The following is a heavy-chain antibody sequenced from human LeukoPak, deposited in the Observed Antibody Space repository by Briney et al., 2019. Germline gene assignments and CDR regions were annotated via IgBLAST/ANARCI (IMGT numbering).Heavy chain of an antibody. CDR2: INPNSGGT. CDR3: ARKFLGRDYYYYMDV. J-gene: IGHJ6*03. V-gene: IGHV1-2*02. Sequence: GASVKVSCKASGYTFTGYYMHWVRQAPGQGLEWMGWINPNSGGTNYAQKFQGRVTMTRDTSISTAYMELSRLRSDDTAVYYCARKFLGRDYYYYMDVWGKGTTVTVSS. CDR1: GYTFTGYY. D-gene: IGHD3-3*01.